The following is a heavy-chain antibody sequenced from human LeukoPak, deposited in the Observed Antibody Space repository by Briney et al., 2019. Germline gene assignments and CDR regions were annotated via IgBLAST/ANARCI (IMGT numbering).Heavy chain of an antibody. D-gene: IGHD3-10*01. Sequence: TSETLSLTCTVSGGSISSYYWSWIRQPPGKGLEWIGCIYYSGSTNYNPSLKSRVTISVDTSKNAFSLKLSSVTAADTAVYYCARDLIDMVRGVAFNWFDPWGQGTLVTVSS. CDR3: ARDLIDMVRGVAFNWFDP. V-gene: IGHV4-59*12. CDR1: GGSISSYY. J-gene: IGHJ5*02. CDR2: IYYSGST.